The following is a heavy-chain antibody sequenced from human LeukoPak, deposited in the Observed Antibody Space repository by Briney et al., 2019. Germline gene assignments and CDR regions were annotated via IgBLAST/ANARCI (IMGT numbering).Heavy chain of an antibody. D-gene: IGHD2-8*01. J-gene: IGHJ3*02. CDR3: AREWSAFDI. CDR1: GRTFTEHY. V-gene: IGHV3-11*04. Sequence: GGSLRLSCAASGRTFTEHYMHWIRQAPGKGLEWVSFIGGTAGNTYYADSVKGRFTISRDNAKNSLYLQMNSLRAEDTAVYYCAREWSAFDIWGQGTMVTVTS. CDR2: IGGTAGNT.